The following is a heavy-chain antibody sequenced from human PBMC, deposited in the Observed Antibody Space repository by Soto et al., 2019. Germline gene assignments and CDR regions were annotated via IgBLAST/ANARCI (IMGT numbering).Heavy chain of an antibody. J-gene: IGHJ4*02. Sequence: PGESLKISCQGSGYSFPDYWIGWVRQVPGKGLEWMGIIYPDDSDAKYSPSFQGQVTMSADKSINTAYLQWSSLKASDTGMYFCARDGLSSSTSFDYWGQGTQVTVS. D-gene: IGHD2-2*01. CDR2: IYPDDSDA. CDR1: GYSFPDYW. V-gene: IGHV5-51*01. CDR3: ARDGLSSSTSFDY.